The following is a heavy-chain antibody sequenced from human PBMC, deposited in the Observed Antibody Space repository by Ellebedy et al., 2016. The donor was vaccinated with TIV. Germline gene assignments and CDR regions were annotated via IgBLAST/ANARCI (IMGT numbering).Heavy chain of an antibody. V-gene: IGHV3-30*18. D-gene: IGHD3-3*01. Sequence: GESLKISCTGSGFIFSRYAMHWVRQTPGKGLEWMAVLSYDGSNKYYAESVKGRFTISRDNSKNTLYLHMNSLTSEDSALYHCAKGDDFWRGFRSSDYYYMDVWGTGTTVTVSS. CDR1: GFIFSRYA. CDR3: AKGDDFWRGFRSSDYYYMDV. CDR2: LSYDGSNK. J-gene: IGHJ6*03.